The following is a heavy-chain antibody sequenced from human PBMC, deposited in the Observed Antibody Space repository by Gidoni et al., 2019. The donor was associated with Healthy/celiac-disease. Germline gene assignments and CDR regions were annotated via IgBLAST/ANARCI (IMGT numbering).Heavy chain of an antibody. Sequence: QVQLQESGPGLVKPSETLSLTCSVSGYSISSGYYWGWIRQPPGKGLEWIGSFYHSGRTYYNPSLKSRVTISVDTSKNQLSLKLDSVTAADTAVYYCARDDITGTFDYWGQGTLVTVSS. CDR2: FYHSGRT. CDR3: ARDDITGTFDY. J-gene: IGHJ4*02. D-gene: IGHD1-20*01. V-gene: IGHV4-38-2*02. CDR1: GYSISSGYY.